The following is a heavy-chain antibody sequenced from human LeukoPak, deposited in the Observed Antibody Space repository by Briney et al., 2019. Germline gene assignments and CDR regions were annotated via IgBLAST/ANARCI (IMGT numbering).Heavy chain of an antibody. Sequence: GGSLRLSCAASGFTFSDYYMSWIRQAPGKGLEWVSGISGRGVTTYFADSVEGRFTISRDNSKFTLYLQMNSLRAEDTAVYYCAKGGMTTVTTDAFDIWGQGTMVTVSS. D-gene: IGHD4-17*01. CDR1: GFTFSDYY. J-gene: IGHJ3*02. CDR2: ISGRGVTT. CDR3: AKGGMTTVTTDAFDI. V-gene: IGHV3-23*01.